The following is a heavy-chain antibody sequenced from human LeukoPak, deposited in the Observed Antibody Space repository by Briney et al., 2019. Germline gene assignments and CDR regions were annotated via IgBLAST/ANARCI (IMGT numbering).Heavy chain of an antibody. J-gene: IGHJ6*03. CDR3: ARLMTYSSGWAYYYYYMDV. V-gene: IGHV3-20*04. Sequence: GGSLRLSCAASGFTFDDYGMSWVRQAPGKGLEWVSGINWNGGSTGYADSVKGRFTISRDNAKNSLYLQMNSLRAEDTALYYCARLMTYSSGWAYYYYYMDVWGKGTTVTVSS. D-gene: IGHD6-19*01. CDR1: GFTFDDYG. CDR2: INWNGGST.